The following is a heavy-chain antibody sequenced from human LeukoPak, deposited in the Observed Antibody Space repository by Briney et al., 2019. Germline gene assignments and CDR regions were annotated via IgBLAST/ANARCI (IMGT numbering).Heavy chain of an antibody. CDR3: ARGLEKGYSYGIDY. J-gene: IGHJ4*02. CDR2: ISWNSGTI. D-gene: IGHD5-18*01. CDR1: GFTFDDYA. V-gene: IGHV3-9*01. Sequence: PGRSLRLSCAASGFTFDDYAMHWVRQAPGKGLEWVSGISWNSGTIGHADSVKGRSTISRDNAKDSLYLQMNSLRTDDTALHYCARGLEKGYSYGIDYWGQGTLVTVSS.